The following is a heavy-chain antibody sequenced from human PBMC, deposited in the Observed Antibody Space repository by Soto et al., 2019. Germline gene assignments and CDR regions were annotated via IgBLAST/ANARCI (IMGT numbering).Heavy chain of an antibody. J-gene: IGHJ4*02. CDR2: IKPDGSGQ. CDR1: GLTLGSNW. Sequence: GGSLRLSCVSSGLTLGSNWMTWVRQAPGKGLEWVANIKPDGSGQHYVDSVKGRFTITRDNAENSLYLQMNSLRAEDTALYFGTTKQYWGQGTLVTVSS. V-gene: IGHV3-7*01. CDR3: TTKQY.